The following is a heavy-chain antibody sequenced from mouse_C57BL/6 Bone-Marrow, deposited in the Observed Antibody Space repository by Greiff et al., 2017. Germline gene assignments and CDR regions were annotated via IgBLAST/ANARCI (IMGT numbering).Heavy chain of an antibody. D-gene: IGHD2-4*01. V-gene: IGHV5-17*01. CDR3: ARGGLDYAMDY. J-gene: IGHJ4*01. CDR1: GFTFSDYG. Sequence: EVQVVESGGGLVKPGGSLKLSCAASGFTFSDYGMHWVRQAPEKGLEWVAYISSGSSTIYYADTVKGRFTISRDNAKNTLFLQMTSLRSEDTAMYYCARGGLDYAMDYWGQGTSVTVSS. CDR2: ISSGSSTI.